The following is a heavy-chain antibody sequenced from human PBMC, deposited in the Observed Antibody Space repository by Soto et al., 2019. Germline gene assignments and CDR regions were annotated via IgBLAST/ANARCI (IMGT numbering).Heavy chain of an antibody. J-gene: IGHJ3*01. CDR1: GYTFTSSG. V-gene: IGHV1-18*01. D-gene: IGHD3-22*01. CDR2: ISAHTGSS. Sequence: ASVKVSCKASGYTFTSSGMSWVRQAPGQGLEWMGWISAHTGSSEYAQRFQGRVTMTTDRSTSTAYMELRSLRSDDTAVYYCARAFFYQGSDSRGYSFYAFEFCPPGTLVTVSS. CDR3: ARAFFYQGSDSRGYSFYAFEF.